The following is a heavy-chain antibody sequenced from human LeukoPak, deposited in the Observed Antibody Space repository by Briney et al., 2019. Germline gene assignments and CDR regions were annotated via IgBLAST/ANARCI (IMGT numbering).Heavy chain of an antibody. V-gene: IGHV3-21*01. Sequence: GGSLRLSCAASGFTFSSYSMNWVRQAPGKGLEWVSSISSSSSYIYYADSVKGRFTISRDNAKNSLYLQMNSLRAEDTAVYYCASTTEDTPYYFDYWGQGTLVTVSS. CDR2: ISSSSSYI. CDR3: ASTTEDTPYYFDY. D-gene: IGHD4-11*01. CDR1: GFTFSSYS. J-gene: IGHJ4*02.